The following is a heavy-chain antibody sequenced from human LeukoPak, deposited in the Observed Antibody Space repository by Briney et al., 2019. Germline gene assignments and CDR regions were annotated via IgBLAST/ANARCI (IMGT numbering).Heavy chain of an antibody. CDR1: GYTFTGYY. CDR3: ARRTLVGATHFDY. J-gene: IGHJ4*02. V-gene: IGHV1-2*02. D-gene: IGHD1-26*01. Sequence: GASVKVSCKASGYTFTGYYMHWVRQAPGQGLEWMGWINSNSGGTNYAQKFQGRVTMTRDTSISTAYMELSRLRSDDTAVYYCARRTLVGATHFDYWGQGTLVTVSS. CDR2: INSNSGGT.